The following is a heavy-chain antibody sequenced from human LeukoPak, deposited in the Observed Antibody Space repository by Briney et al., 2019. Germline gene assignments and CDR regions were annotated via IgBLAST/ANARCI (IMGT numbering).Heavy chain of an antibody. CDR3: AGPAAGRRPYYFDY. CDR2: INPNRGRT. V-gene: IGHV1-2*02. CDR1: GYTFTGYY. D-gene: IGHD6-13*01. J-gene: IGHJ4*02. Sequence: ASVKVSCKASGYTFTGYYRHGVRQAPGQGLEWMGWINPNRGRTNYAQKFQGRVTMTRDTSISTAYMELSRLRSDDTAVYYCAGPAAGRRPYYFDYWGQGTLVTVSS.